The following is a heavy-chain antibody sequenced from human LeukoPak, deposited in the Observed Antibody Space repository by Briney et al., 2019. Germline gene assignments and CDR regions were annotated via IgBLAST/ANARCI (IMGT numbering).Heavy chain of an antibody. Sequence: ASEKVSCKASGYTFTSYGISWVRQAPGQGLEWMGWISAYNGNTNYAQKLQGRVTMTTDTSTSTAYMELRSLRSDDTAVYYCAREMATAMGYYFDYWGQGTLVTVSS. J-gene: IGHJ4*02. CDR3: AREMATAMGYYFDY. V-gene: IGHV1-18*01. D-gene: IGHD5-18*01. CDR2: ISAYNGNT. CDR1: GYTFTSYG.